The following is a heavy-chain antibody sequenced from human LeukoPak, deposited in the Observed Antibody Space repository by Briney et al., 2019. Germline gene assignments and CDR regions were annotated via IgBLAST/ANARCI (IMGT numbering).Heavy chain of an antibody. CDR1: GYTFTGYY. CDR3: ARVVGATRKLGFDY. Sequence: VKVSCKASGYTFTGYYMHWVRQAPGQGLEWMGWINPNSGGTNYAQKFQGRVTMTRDTSISTAYMELSRLRSDDTAVYYCARVVGATRKLGFDYWGQGTLVTVSS. V-gene: IGHV1-2*02. D-gene: IGHD1-26*01. CDR2: INPNSGGT. J-gene: IGHJ4*02.